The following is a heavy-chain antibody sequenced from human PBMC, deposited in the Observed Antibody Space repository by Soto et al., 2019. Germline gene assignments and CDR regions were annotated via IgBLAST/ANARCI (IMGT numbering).Heavy chain of an antibody. CDR3: ARDHSSTSGPNWFDP. Sequence: VASVKVSCKASGYTFTGYYMHWVRQAPGQGLEWMGWINPNSGGTNYAQKFQGWVTMTRDTSISTAYMELSRLRSDDTAVYYCARDHSSTSGPNWFDPWGQGTLVTVSS. J-gene: IGHJ5*02. D-gene: IGHD2-2*01. V-gene: IGHV1-2*04. CDR1: GYTFTGYY. CDR2: INPNSGGT.